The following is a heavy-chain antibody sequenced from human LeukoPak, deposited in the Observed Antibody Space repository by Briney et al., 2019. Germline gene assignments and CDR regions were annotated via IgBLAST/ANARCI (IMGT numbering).Heavy chain of an antibody. CDR2: INHSGST. CDR1: GGSFRGYY. D-gene: IGHD2-2*01. CDR3: ARLTCSSTSCYGDS. J-gene: IGHJ4*02. V-gene: IGHV4-34*01. Sequence: SETLCLTCAVYGGSFRGYYWSWIRQPPGKGLEGIGEINHSGSTNYNPSLKSRVTISVDTSKNQFSLKLSSVTAADTAVYYCARLTCSSTSCYGDSWGQGTLVTVSS.